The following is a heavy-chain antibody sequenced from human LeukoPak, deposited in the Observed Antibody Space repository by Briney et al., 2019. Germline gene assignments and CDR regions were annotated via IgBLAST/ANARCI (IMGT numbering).Heavy chain of an antibody. V-gene: IGHV4-59*01. CDR1: GGSISSYY. D-gene: IGHD6-6*01. J-gene: IGHJ5*02. Sequence: SETLSLTCTVSGGSISSYYWSWIRQPPGKGLEWIGYIYYSGSTNYNPSLKSRVTISVDTSKNQFSLKLSSVTAADTAVYYCARLSSLANIAARGRTWLDPWGQGSLVTVSS. CDR2: IYYSGST. CDR3: ARLSSLANIAARGRTWLDP.